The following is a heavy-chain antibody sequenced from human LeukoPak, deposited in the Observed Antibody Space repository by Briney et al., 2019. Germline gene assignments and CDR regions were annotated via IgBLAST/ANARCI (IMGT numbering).Heavy chain of an antibody. CDR1: GFTFSSYG. V-gene: IGHV3-33*08. D-gene: IGHD1-26*01. CDR3: ARVIGWDEPFDL. CDR2: IRYDGSNK. Sequence: GGSLRLSCAASGFTFSSYGMHWVRQAPGKGLAWVAFIRYDGSNKYYADSVKGRFTVSRDNAKNTLYLQMNSLRAEDTAIYYCARVIGWDEPFDLWGQGTMVTVSS. J-gene: IGHJ3*01.